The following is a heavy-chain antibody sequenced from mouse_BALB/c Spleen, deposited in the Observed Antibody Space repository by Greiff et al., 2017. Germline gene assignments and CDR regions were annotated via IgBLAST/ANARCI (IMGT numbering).Heavy chain of an antibody. Sequence: VQLQQSGAELARPGASVKLSCKASGYTFTSYWMQWVKQRPGQGLEWIGAIYPGDGDTRYTQKFKGKATLTADKSSSTAYMQLSSLASEDSAVYYCVREGAYYGSPRYAMDYWGQGTSVTVSS. CDR1: GYTFTSYW. V-gene: IGHV1-87*01. CDR2: IYPGDGDT. D-gene: IGHD1-1*01. J-gene: IGHJ4*01. CDR3: VREGAYYGSPRYAMDY.